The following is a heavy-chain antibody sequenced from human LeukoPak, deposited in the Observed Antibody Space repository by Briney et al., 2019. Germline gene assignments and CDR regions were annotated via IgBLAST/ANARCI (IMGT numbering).Heavy chain of an antibody. CDR1: GFTFSRYE. CDR3: ASYVMATTIDI. Sequence: PGGSLRLSCGASGFTFSRYEMNWVRQAPGKGLEWVSYISGSGSTIYYADSVKGRFTISRDNAKNSLSLQMNSLRAEDTAVYYCASYVMATTIDIWGQGTMVTVSS. J-gene: IGHJ3*02. D-gene: IGHD5-24*01. CDR2: ISGSGSTI. V-gene: IGHV3-48*03.